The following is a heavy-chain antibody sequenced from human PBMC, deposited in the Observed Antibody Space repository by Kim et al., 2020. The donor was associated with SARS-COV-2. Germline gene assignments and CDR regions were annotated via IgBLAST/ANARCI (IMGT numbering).Heavy chain of an antibody. CDR3: FFTIAAAGPRGNWFDP. J-gene: IGHJ5*02. V-gene: IGHV3-33*05. CDR2: ISYDGSNK. Sequence: GGSLRLSCAASGFTFSSYGMHWVRQAPGKGLEWVAVISYDGSNKYYADSVKGRFTISSDNSKNTLYLQMNSLRAEDTAVYYCFFTIAAAGPRGNWFDPWGQGTLVTVSS. D-gene: IGHD6-13*01. CDR1: GFTFSSYG.